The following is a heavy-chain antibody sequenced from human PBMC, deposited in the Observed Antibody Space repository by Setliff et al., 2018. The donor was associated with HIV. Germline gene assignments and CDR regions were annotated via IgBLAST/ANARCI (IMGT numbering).Heavy chain of an antibody. J-gene: IGHJ4*02. Sequence: GGLRLSCVGSGFMFNDYGMSWVRQAPGKGLEWVGRIKSNPNGGTTDYAAAVKGRFTISRDDSKNTVYLQTNSLKIEDTAVYYCTADLPGGNSPYFDYWGQGTLVTVSS. CDR2: IKSNPNGGTT. CDR1: GFMFNDYG. CDR3: TADLPGGNSPYFDY. D-gene: IGHD2-21*01. V-gene: IGHV3-15*01.